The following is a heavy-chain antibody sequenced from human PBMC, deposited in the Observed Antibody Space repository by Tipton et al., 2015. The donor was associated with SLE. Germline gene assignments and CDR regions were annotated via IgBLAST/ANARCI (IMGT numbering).Heavy chain of an antibody. V-gene: IGHV4-59*11. CDR3: ASRSSSSHFDY. D-gene: IGHD6-6*01. J-gene: IGHJ4*02. Sequence: TLSLTCTVSGGSISSHYWSWIRQPPGKGLEWIGYIYYSGSTNYNPSLKSRVTISVDTSKNQFSLKLSSVTAADTAVYYCASRSSSSHFDYWGQGTLVTVSS. CDR1: GGSISSHY. CDR2: IYYSGST.